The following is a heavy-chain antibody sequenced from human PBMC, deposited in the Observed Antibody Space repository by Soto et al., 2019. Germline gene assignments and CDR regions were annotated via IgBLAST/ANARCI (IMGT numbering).Heavy chain of an antibody. CDR2: ISSSSSYI. Sequence: VQLVASGGGLVKPGGSLRLSCAASGFTFSSYSLNWVRQAPGKGLEWVSSISSSSSYIYYADSVKGRFNITKDNAKNPLYLQRNSLRAEDTAVYYCARRPGDDSSGYYSIDYWGQGTLVTVSS. J-gene: IGHJ4*02. CDR1: GFTFSSYS. CDR3: ARRPGDDSSGYYSIDY. V-gene: IGHV3-21*01. D-gene: IGHD3-22*01.